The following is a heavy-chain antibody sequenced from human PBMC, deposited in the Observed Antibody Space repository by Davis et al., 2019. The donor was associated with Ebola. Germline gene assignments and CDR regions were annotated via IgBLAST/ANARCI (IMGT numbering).Heavy chain of an antibody. V-gene: IGHV3-7*01. Sequence: GESLKISCAASGFTFSNYWMSWVRQAPGKGLEWVANIKQDGSEKYYVDSVKGRFTISRDNSKNTLYLQMNSLRAEDTAVYYCAKGVRLDYWGQGTLVTVSS. CDR1: GFTFSNYW. CDR3: AKGVRLDY. D-gene: IGHD4-17*01. J-gene: IGHJ4*02. CDR2: IKQDGSEK.